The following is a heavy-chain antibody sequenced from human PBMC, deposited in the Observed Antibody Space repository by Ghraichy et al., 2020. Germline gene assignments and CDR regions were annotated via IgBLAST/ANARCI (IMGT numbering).Heavy chain of an antibody. Sequence: GGSLRLSCAASGFTFSSYSMNWVRQAPGKGLEWVSSISSGSKYISYADSVKGRFTISRDNAKNSLYLQMNTLSAEDTAVYYCATNIHYCSSISCYFDYWGQGTMVTVSS. CDR3: ATNIHYCSSISCYFDY. D-gene: IGHD2-2*01. CDR2: ISSGSKYI. CDR1: GFTFSSYS. J-gene: IGHJ4*02. V-gene: IGHV3-21*01.